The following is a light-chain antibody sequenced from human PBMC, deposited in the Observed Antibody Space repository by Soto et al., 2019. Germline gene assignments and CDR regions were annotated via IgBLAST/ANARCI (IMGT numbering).Light chain of an antibody. Sequence: EIVMTQSPATLSVSPGERATLSCRASQSVDSKLAWYQQKPGQGPRLLIYGASSRATGIPARFSGSGSGTAFTLTLSSLQSEDFAVYYCQHYSTWLWTFGPGTKVEIK. J-gene: IGKJ1*01. CDR3: QHYSTWLWT. CDR2: GAS. CDR1: QSVDSK. V-gene: IGKV3-15*01.